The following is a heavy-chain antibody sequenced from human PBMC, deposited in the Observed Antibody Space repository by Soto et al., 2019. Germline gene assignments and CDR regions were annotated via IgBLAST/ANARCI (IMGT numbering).Heavy chain of an antibody. J-gene: IGHJ4*02. D-gene: IGHD6-6*01. CDR3: ARGKVWTGGLRAYSSSSARRYYFDY. V-gene: IGHV4-34*01. CDR2: INHSGST. CDR1: GGSFSGYY. Sequence: SQTLSLTCAVYGGSFSGYYWSWIRQPPGKGLEWIGEINHSGSTNYNPSLKSRVTISVDTSKNQFSLKLSSVTAADTAVYYCARGKVWTGGLRAYSSSSARRYYFDYWGQGTLVTVSS.